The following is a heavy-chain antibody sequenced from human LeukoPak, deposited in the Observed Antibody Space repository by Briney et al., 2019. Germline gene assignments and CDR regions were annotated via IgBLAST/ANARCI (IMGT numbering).Heavy chain of an antibody. V-gene: IGHV4-61*02. CDR1: GASISSGSYY. CDR3: ARGVYGDWANDY. J-gene: IGHJ4*02. Sequence: SETLSLTCTVSGASISSGSYYWSWIRQPAGKGLEWIGRIYTSGSTKYSPSLKSRVTISVDTSKNQLSLKLSSVTAADTAVYYCARGVYGDWANDYWGQGTLVTVSS. CDR2: IYTSGST. D-gene: IGHD2-21*02.